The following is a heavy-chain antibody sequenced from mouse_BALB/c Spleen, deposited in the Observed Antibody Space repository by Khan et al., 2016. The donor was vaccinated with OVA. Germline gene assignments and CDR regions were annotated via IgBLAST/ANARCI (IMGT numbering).Heavy chain of an antibody. Sequence: VRLQQSGAEFVRPGALVKLSCKASGFNIKDYYMHWVKQRPEQGPEWIGWIDPENGNTIYDPKFQDKASITADTSSNTAYLQLSSLTSEDTAVYYCARGEVRYAYWGQGTLVTVSA. J-gene: IGHJ3*01. CDR1: GFNIKDYY. V-gene: IGHV14-1*02. D-gene: IGHD2-14*01. CDR2: IDPENGNT. CDR3: ARGEVRYAY.